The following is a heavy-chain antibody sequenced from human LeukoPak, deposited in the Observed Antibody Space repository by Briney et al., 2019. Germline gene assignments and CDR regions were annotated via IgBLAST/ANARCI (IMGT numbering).Heavy chain of an antibody. CDR1: GFIVSSNY. J-gene: IGHJ4*02. D-gene: IGHD6-13*01. V-gene: IGHV3-53*01. Sequence: GGSLRLSCAASGFIVSSNYMSWVRQAPGKGLEWVSVIYSDGSTYYADSVKGRFTMSRDDSKNTVYLQMNSLRVEDTAVYYCARVDRNSSGYRYWGQGTLVTVSS. CDR2: IYSDGST. CDR3: ARVDRNSSGYRY.